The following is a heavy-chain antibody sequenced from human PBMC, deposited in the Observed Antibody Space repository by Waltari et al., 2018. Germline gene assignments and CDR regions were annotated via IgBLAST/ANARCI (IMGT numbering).Heavy chain of an antibody. J-gene: IGHJ4*02. Sequence: QVQLQESGPGLVKPSQTLSLTCTVSGGSISSGSYYWSWIRQPAGKGLEWIGYIYTSGSTNYNPSLKSRDTISVDTSKNQFSLKLSSVTAADTAVYYCASRYCSGGSCPLTLDHWGQGTLVTVSS. D-gene: IGHD2-15*01. V-gene: IGHV4-61*09. CDR2: IYTSGST. CDR3: ASRYCSGGSCPLTLDH. CDR1: GGSISSGSYY.